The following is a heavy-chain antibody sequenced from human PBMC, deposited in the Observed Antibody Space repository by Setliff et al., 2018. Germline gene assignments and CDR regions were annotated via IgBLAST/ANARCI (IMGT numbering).Heavy chain of an antibody. V-gene: IGHV4-38-2*01. D-gene: IGHD4-17*01. CDR2: IDHSGST. CDR3: ARQIDYGDFQYFDY. Sequence: SETLSLTCAVSGYSISSGYYWGWIRQPPGKGLEWIGSIDHSGSTHYNPSLKSRVTISVDTSKNQLSLKVHSVTAADTAVYYCARQIDYGDFQYFDYWGQGTLVTVSS. J-gene: IGHJ4*02. CDR1: GYSISSGYY.